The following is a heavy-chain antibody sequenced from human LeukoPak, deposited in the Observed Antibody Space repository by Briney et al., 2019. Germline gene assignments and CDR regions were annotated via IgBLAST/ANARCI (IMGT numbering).Heavy chain of an antibody. Sequence: GASVKVSCKASGGTFSSYAIGWVRQAPGQGLEWKGGIIPIFGTANYAQKFQGRVTITTDESTSTAYMELSSLRSDDTAVYYCARDPYGGGWYGITFDYWGQGTLVTVSS. CDR2: IIPIFGTA. D-gene: IGHD6-19*01. CDR1: GGTFSSYA. V-gene: IGHV1-69*05. J-gene: IGHJ4*02. CDR3: ARDPYGGGWYGITFDY.